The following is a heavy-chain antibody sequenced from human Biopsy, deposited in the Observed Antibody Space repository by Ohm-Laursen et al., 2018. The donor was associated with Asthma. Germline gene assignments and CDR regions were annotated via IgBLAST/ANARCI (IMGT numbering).Heavy chain of an antibody. Sequence: SDTLSLTCSFSGTSFISAAHSWGWIRQTPGKGLEWKGSIYYAGNTHYNAPHNSQVSISTDSLKNHFSLSENSVTAADTGVYYCARLSLNDSLDPWGRGTLVTVSS. CDR2: IYYAGNT. CDR3: ARLSLNDSLDP. D-gene: IGHD1-1*01. V-gene: IGHV4-39*01. J-gene: IGHJ5*02. CDR1: GTSFISAAHS.